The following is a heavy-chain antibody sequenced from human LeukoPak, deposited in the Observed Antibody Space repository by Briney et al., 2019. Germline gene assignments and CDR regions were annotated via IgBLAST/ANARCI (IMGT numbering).Heavy chain of an antibody. CDR3: ARDMGTTVVTYFDY. D-gene: IGHD4-23*01. J-gene: IGHJ4*02. V-gene: IGHV3-30*02. CDR2: IRYDGSVK. Sequence: GRSLRLSCVTSGFSFSNYAMHWVRQAPGKGLEWVTFIRYDGSVKYYADSVKGRFIISRDNSKNTLYLQMNSLRTEDTAVYYCARDMGTTVVTYFDYWGQGTLVTVSS. CDR1: GFSFSNYA.